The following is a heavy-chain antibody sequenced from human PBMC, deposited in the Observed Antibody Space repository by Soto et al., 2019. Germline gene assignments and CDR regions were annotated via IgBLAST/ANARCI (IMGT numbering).Heavy chain of an antibody. J-gene: IGHJ3*02. CDR3: ARSSDSSGYSPDDAFDI. Sequence: GWSLRLSCAASGYPFSSYAMHWVRQAPGKGLEWVAVISYDGSNKYYADSVKGRFTISRDNSKNTLYLQMNSLRAEDTAVYYCARSSDSSGYSPDDAFDIWGQGTMVTVSS. V-gene: IGHV3-30-3*01. D-gene: IGHD3-22*01. CDR1: GYPFSSYA. CDR2: ISYDGSNK.